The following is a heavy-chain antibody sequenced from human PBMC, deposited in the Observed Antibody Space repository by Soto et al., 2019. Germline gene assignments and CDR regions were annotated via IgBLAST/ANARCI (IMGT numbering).Heavy chain of an antibody. Sequence: QVQLVQSGAEVKKPGSSVKVSCKASGGTFSSYTISWVRQAPGQGLEWMGRILPILGIANYAQKFQGRVTITADKFTSTAYMELSSLRSEDTAVYYCARGYCSGGSCQLYGMDVWGQGTTVTVSS. J-gene: IGHJ6*02. CDR3: ARGYCSGGSCQLYGMDV. D-gene: IGHD2-15*01. CDR2: ILPILGIA. CDR1: GGTFSSYT. V-gene: IGHV1-69*02.